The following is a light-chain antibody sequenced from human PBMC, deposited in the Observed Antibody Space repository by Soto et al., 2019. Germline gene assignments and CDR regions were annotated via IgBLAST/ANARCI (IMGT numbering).Light chain of an antibody. CDR3: QQFYRYPWT. V-gene: IGKV1-5*03. Sequence: DIQMTQSPSTLSASVGDRVTITCRASQSVDTCLAWYQQKPGKAPHLLIYKASSLETGVPSRFSRSGSVTEFPLTTSSLQPDDFATYYCQQFYRYPWTFGQGTKVEIK. CDR2: KAS. CDR1: QSVDTC. J-gene: IGKJ1*01.